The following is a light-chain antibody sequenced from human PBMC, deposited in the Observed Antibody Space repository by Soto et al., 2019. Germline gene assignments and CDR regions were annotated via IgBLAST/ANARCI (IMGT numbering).Light chain of an antibody. CDR3: QQYGRAYT. CDR2: GAS. Sequence: EIVLTQSPGTLSLSPGERATLSCRASQSVSSSYLAWYQQKPGQAPRLLIDGASSRATSIPDRFSGSGSGTDFTLTISRLEAEDFAVYYCQQYGRAYTFGRGTKVDIK. V-gene: IGKV3-20*01. CDR1: QSVSSSY. J-gene: IGKJ3*01.